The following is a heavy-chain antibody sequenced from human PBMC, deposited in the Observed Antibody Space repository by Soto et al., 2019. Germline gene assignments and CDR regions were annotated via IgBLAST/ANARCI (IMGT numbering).Heavy chain of an antibody. V-gene: IGHV3-23*01. D-gene: IGHD3-10*01. Sequence: EVQLLESGGGLIQPGGSLRLSCAASGFTFTTYSMTWVRQAPGKELEWVSAISASGDITYYADSVKGRFTISRDSSKITLYLQRNGLRAEDTAIYYCAKDSNLVPWGSNHWGQGTLVTVSS. CDR2: ISASGDIT. CDR3: AKDSNLVPWGSNH. CDR1: GFTFTTYS. J-gene: IGHJ5*02.